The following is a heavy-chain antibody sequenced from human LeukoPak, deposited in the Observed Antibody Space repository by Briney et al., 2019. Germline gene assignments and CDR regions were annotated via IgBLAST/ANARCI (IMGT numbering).Heavy chain of an antibody. CDR1: GYTFSKYW. CDR3: ARASNSGWYSPGD. J-gene: IGHJ4*02. Sequence: GESLKISCKASGYTFSKYWIGWVRQMPGKGLEWMGIIYPGESDTRYSPSFQGQVTISADKSISTAYLQWSSLKASDTAMYYCARASNSGWYSPGDWGQGTLVTVSS. CDR2: IYPGESDT. D-gene: IGHD6-19*01. V-gene: IGHV5-51*01.